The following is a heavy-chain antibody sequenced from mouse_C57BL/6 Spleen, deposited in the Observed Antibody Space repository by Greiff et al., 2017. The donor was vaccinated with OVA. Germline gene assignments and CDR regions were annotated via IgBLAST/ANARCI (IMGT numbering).Heavy chain of an antibody. CDR3: ARGGSSGYVGYAMDD. J-gene: IGHJ4*01. CDR1: GYTFTNYW. CDR2: IYPGGGYT. V-gene: IGHV1-63*01. Sequence: QVQLQQSGAELVRPGTSVKMSCKASGYTFTNYWIGWAKQRPGHGLEWIGDIYPGGGYTNYNEKFKGKATLTADKSSSTAYMQFRSLTSEDSAIYDCARGGSSGYVGYAMDDWGQGTSVTVSS. D-gene: IGHD3-2*02.